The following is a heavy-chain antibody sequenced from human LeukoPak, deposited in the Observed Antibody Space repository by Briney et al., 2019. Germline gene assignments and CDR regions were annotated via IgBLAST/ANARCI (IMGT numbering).Heavy chain of an antibody. V-gene: IGHV1-69*04. Sequence: GASVKVSCKASGGTFISYAISWVRQAPGQGLEWMGRIIPILGIANYAQKFQGRVTITADKSTSTAYMELSSLRSEDTAVYYCARVAIHPKVGWFGEHNWFDPWGQGTLVTVSS. CDR2: IIPILGIA. J-gene: IGHJ5*02. CDR1: GGTFISYA. D-gene: IGHD3-10*01. CDR3: ARVAIHPKVGWFGEHNWFDP.